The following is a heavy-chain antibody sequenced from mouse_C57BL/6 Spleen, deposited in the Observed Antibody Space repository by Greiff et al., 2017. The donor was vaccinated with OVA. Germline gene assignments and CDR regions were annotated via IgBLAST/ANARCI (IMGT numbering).Heavy chain of an antibody. CDR3: AIHYYDYDYYAMDY. Sequence: QVQLQQPGAELVRPGSSVKLSCKASGYTFTSYWMHWVKQRPIQGLEWIGNIDPSDSETHYNQKFKDKATLTVDKSSSTAYMQLSSLTSEDSAVYYCAIHYYDYDYYAMDYWGQGTSVTVSS. D-gene: IGHD2-4*01. CDR1: GYTFTSYW. CDR2: IDPSDSET. J-gene: IGHJ4*01. V-gene: IGHV1-52*01.